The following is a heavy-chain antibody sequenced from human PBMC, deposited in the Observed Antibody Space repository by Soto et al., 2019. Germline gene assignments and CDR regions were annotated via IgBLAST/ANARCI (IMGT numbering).Heavy chain of an antibody. D-gene: IGHD3-22*01. Sequence: SETLSLTCTVSGGSISSGGYYWSWIRQHPGKGLEWIGYIYYSGSTYYNPSLKSRVTISVDTSKNQFSLKLSSVTAADTAVYYCARDKGSYDSSGYYYAFDYWGQGTLVTVS. CDR1: GGSISSGGYY. V-gene: IGHV4-31*03. CDR3: ARDKGSYDSSGYYYAFDY. CDR2: IYYSGST. J-gene: IGHJ4*02.